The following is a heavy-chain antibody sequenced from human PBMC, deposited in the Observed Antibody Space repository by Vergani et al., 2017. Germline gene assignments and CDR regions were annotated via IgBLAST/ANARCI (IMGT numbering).Heavy chain of an antibody. CDR2: TWDDGNNK. J-gene: IGHJ5*02. V-gene: IGHV3-33*01. Sequence: QVQLVESGGGVVQRGRSLRLSCAASGFTFNQYSMHWVRQAPGKGLEWVAVTWDDGNNKQYADSVKGRFTISRDNSKSTMYLQMNSLRDEDTGVYYCARDLRLLYNRFDPWGQGTLVTVSS. CDR1: GFTFNQYS. D-gene: IGHD1-14*01. CDR3: ARDLRLLYNRFDP.